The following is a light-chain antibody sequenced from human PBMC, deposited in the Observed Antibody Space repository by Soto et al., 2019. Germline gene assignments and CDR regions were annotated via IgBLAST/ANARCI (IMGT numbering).Light chain of an antibody. V-gene: IGLV1-44*01. CDR2: SND. J-gene: IGLJ3*02. CDR1: GSGIGGNT. Sequence: QSVLTQPPSATGTPGQTVTVSCSGRGSGIGGNTVSWYQQLPGTAPRLLIHSNDRRPSGVPDRFSGATSGASASLAISGLQSEDEADYYCETWDDSLDGPVFGGGTKVTVL. CDR3: ETWDDSLDGPV.